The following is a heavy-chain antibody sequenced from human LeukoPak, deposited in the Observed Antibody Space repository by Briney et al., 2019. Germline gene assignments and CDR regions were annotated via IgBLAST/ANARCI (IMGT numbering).Heavy chain of an antibody. J-gene: IGHJ5*02. V-gene: IGHV4-59*08. CDR1: DGSISNYY. CDR2: AYYSGST. Sequence: PSETLSLTCSVFDGSISNYYWSWIRQPPGKGLEWIGYAYYSGSTTCNPSLESRVTISVDTSKNQFSLKLTAVTAADTAVYYCARNSAVATSRSWFDPWGQGTLVTVSS. D-gene: IGHD6-19*01. CDR3: ARNSAVATSRSWFDP.